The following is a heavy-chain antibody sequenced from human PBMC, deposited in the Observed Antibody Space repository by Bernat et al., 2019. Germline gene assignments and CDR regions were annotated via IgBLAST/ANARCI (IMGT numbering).Heavy chain of an antibody. CDR3: SRPGGSYVFRGFDS. J-gene: IGHJ4*02. CDR2: IGGSDGNT. V-gene: IGHV3-23*01. Sequence: EVQLLESGGGLVQPGGSLRLSCAASGFTFSNYAMSWVRQAPGKGLELVSAIGGSDGNTYYADSVKGRFTISRDNSKNILYLQMNSLRAEDTAVYSCSRPGGSYVFRGFDSWGQGTLVTVSS. CDR1: GFTFSNYA. D-gene: IGHD1-26*01.